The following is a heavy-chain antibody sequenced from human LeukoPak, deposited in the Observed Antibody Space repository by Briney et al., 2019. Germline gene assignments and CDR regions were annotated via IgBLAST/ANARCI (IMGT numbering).Heavy chain of an antibody. CDR2: ISSGGNTV. CDR3: ARVPGSSGWNYYFDY. J-gene: IGHJ4*02. V-gene: IGHV3-11*04. Sequence: GGSLRLSCAASGFTVSSNYMSWVRQAPGKGLEWVSYISSGGNTVHYADSVKGRFTISRDNTKNSLYLQMNSLRAEDTAVYYCARVPGSSGWNYYFDYWGQGTLVTVSS. D-gene: IGHD6-19*01. CDR1: GFTVSSNY.